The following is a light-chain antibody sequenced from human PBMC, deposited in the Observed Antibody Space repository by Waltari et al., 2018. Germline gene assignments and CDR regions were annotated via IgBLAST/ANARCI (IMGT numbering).Light chain of an antibody. CDR1: SSDVGGYDS. V-gene: IGLV2-14*03. CDR3: SSYAGSNTLV. J-gene: IGLJ2*01. CDR2: SVS. Sequence: QSALTQPGSVSGSPGQSITISCTGTSSDVGGYDSVNWYQQHPGKAPKRMLHSVSSRASGVSNLFAGSKAGNTASLTISGLQAEDEADYFCSSYAGSNTLVFGGGTQVTVL.